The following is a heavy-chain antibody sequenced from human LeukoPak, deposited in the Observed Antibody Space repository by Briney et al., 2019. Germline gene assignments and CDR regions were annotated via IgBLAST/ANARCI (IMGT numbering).Heavy chain of an antibody. V-gene: IGHV3-30*18. D-gene: IGHD1-1*01. CDR2: ISYDGSNK. J-gene: IGHJ5*02. CDR3: AKDGGTSGFDP. CDR1: GFTFSSDG. Sequence: GRSLRLSCAASGFTFSSDGMHCVRQAPGKGLEWVAVISYDGSNKYYADSVKGRFTISRDNSKNTLYLQMNSLRAEDTAVYYCAKDGGTSGFDPWGQGTLVTVSS.